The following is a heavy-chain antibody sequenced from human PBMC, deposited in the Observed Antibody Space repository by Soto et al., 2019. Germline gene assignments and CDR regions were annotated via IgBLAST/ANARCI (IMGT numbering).Heavy chain of an antibody. CDR2: ISSSGTTT. J-gene: IGHJ3*01. V-gene: IGHV3-23*01. Sequence: EVQVLESGGGLVQPGGSLRLSCAASGFTFSNNARTWVRQAPGTGLEWLSAISSSGTTTNYADSVKGRFTISSDNSKNTMYLQMNSLRAEDTAVYFCATRTAVSVNGGAFDLWGQGTMVTVSS. D-gene: IGHD6-19*01. CDR3: ATRTAVSVNGGAFDL. CDR1: GFTFSNNA.